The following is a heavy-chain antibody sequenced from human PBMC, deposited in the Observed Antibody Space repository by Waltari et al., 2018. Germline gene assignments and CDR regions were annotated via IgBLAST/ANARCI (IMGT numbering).Heavy chain of an antibody. J-gene: IGHJ5*01. V-gene: IGHV4-39*01. CDR3: ARHADRGPAICGFDS. CDR2: ISGSGNT. Sequence: QLQLQESGPGLVKPSETLSLTCTFPGGSISGGNQFWDWIRQPPGEGLEWIGSISGSGNTNYNPSLRSRVTISVDTSKNQFSLKLSSVTAADTAVYFCARHADRGPAICGFDSWGQGTLVTVSS. CDR1: GGSISGGNQF. D-gene: IGHD2-2*01.